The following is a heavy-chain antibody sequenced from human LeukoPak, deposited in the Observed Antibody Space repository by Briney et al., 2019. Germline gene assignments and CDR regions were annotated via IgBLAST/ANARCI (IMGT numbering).Heavy chain of an antibody. V-gene: IGHV1-2*02. CDR3: ARDPTFRGVISTPGH. J-gene: IGHJ4*02. CDR2: INPNSGGK. CDR1: GYTFTGYY. D-gene: IGHD3-10*01. Sequence: GASVKVSCKASGYTFTGYYMHWVRQAPGQGLEWMGWINPNSGGKNYAQKFQGRVTMTRDTSISTAYMELSRLRSDDTAVYYCARDPTFRGVISTPGHWGQGTLVTVSS.